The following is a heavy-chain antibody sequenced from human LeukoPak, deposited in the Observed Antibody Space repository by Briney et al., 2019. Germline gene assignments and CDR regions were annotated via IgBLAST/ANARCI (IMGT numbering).Heavy chain of an antibody. CDR3: ARGRNWGSRTRKAVYYFDY. J-gene: IGHJ4*02. V-gene: IGHV4-59*12. Sequence: SETLSLTCTVSGGSISTYYWSWIRQPPGKGLEWIGYIYYSGSTSYNPSLKSRVTISVDTSKNQFSLKLSSVTAADTAVYYCARGRNWGSRTRKAVYYFDYWGQGTLVTVSS. CDR2: IYYSGST. CDR1: GGSISTYY. D-gene: IGHD7-27*01.